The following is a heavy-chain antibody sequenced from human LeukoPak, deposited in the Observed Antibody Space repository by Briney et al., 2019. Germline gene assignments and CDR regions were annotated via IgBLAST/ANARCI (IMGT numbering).Heavy chain of an antibody. Sequence: GGSLRLSRAAPGFSFSNYGMHWVRQAPGKGLEWVALIQSDGSKTYSADSVKGRFTISRDNPRNTLYLQMNRLRPEDTAVYYCAKRYCKSATCRSDMDAWGQGTTVTVSS. CDR3: AKRYCKSATCRSDMDA. CDR2: IQSDGSKT. D-gene: IGHD2-15*01. J-gene: IGHJ6*02. CDR1: GFSFSNYG. V-gene: IGHV3-30*02.